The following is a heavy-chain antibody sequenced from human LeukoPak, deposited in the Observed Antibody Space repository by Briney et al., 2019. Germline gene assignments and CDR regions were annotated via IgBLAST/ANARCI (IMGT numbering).Heavy chain of an antibody. CDR3: ARGRGAMIVVVHHDAFDI. CDR2: IYYSGST. J-gene: IGHJ3*02. V-gene: IGHV4-39*01. Sequence: SETLSLTCTVSGGSISSSSFYWGWIRQPPGKGLEWIGSIYYSGSTYYNPSLKSRVTVSVDTSKNQFSLKLSSVTAADTAVYYCARGRGAMIVVVHHDAFDIWGQGTMVTVSS. CDR1: GGSISSSSFY. D-gene: IGHD3-22*01.